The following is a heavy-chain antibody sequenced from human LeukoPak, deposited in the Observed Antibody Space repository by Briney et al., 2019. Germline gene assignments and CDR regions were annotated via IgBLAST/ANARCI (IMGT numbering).Heavy chain of an antibody. D-gene: IGHD3-10*01. Sequence: GGSLRLSCAAAGFIFSSYRMHWVRQAPGKGLEWVAVISYDGSKKYYPESVRGRFTISRDNSKNTLFLQMNSLRPEDTAMYYCAKDFGYDSGTYLEQWGQGTLVTVSS. V-gene: IGHV3-30*18. J-gene: IGHJ4*02. CDR1: GFIFSSYR. CDR3: AKDFGYDSGTYLEQ. CDR2: ISYDGSKK.